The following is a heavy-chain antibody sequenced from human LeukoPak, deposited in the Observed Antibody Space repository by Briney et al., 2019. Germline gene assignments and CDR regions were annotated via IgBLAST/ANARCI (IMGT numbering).Heavy chain of an antibody. CDR2: INPDSGGT. V-gene: IGHV1-2*02. CDR3: ARSDSYTWFDP. CDR1: GYTFTDYY. D-gene: IGHD2-15*01. J-gene: IGHJ5*02. Sequence: GASVQVSCKASGYTFTDYYIHWMRQAPGQGLEWMGWINPDSGGTTYAQKFQGRVTMTGDTSISTVFVELSRLRSDDTAVHYCARSDSYTWFDPWGQGTLVTVSS.